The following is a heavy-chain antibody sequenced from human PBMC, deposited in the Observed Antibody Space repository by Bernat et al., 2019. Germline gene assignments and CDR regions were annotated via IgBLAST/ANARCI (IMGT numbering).Heavy chain of an antibody. D-gene: IGHD1-26*01. CDR3: AKDTSGSLPTTFDY. CDR2: ISSSSSTI. CDR1: GFTFSSYS. Sequence: EVQLVESGGGLVQPGGSLRLSCVASGFTFSSYSMNWVRQAPGKGLEWVSYISSSSSTIYYADSVKGRFTISRDNAKNSLYLQMNSLRDEDTAVYYCAKDTSGSLPTTFDYWGQGTLVTVSS. J-gene: IGHJ4*02. V-gene: IGHV3-48*02.